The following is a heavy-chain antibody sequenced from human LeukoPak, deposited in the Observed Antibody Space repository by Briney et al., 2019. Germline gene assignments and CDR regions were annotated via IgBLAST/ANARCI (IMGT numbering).Heavy chain of an antibody. Sequence: SGGSLRLSCTASGFTNSTYGMNWLRQAPRKGLEWVSVIFGSGDTTYYADSVKGRFTISRDHSKNTLYLQMHSLRAEDTAVYYCAKHQKPDSGYDIDYWGQGTLVTVSS. V-gene: IGHV3-23*01. J-gene: IGHJ4*02. D-gene: IGHD5-12*01. CDR1: GFTNSTYG. CDR2: IFGSGDTT. CDR3: AKHQKPDSGYDIDY.